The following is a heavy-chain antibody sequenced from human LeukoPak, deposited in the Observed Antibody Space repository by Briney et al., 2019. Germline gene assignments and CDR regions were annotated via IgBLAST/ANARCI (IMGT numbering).Heavy chain of an antibody. D-gene: IGHD6-13*01. V-gene: IGHV4-30-4*01. CDR2: IYYSGGT. CDR1: GGSISSGDYY. J-gene: IGHJ5*02. Sequence: ASETLSLTCTVSGGSISSGDYYWSWIRQPPGKGLEWIGYIYYSGGTYYNPSLKSRVTISVDTSKNQFSLKLSSVTAADTAVYYCARVAAAADWFDPWGQGTLVTVSS. CDR3: ARVAAAADWFDP.